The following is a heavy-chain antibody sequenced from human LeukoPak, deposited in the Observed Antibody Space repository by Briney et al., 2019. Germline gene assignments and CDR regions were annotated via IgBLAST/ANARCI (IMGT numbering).Heavy chain of an antibody. J-gene: IGHJ6*03. CDR3: ARGSDSYGYPYYYYYYMDV. CDR1: GVSISSHS. V-gene: IGHV4-59*11. D-gene: IGHD5-18*01. Sequence: PSETLSLTCSVSGVSISSHSWSWVRQPPGEGLESIGYISNTGATHYNPSLRSPVSISVDTSRNEVSLRLTSVTAADTAVYYCARGSDSYGYPYYYYYYMDVWGEGTTVAVSS. CDR2: ISNTGAT.